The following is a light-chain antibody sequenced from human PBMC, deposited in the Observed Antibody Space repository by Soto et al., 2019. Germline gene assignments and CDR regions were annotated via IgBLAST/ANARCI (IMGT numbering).Light chain of an antibody. Sequence: EIVMTQSPANLSVSPGEGATLSCRASQSVSILLAWYQQKPGQAPRLLIYDASTRAIGIPVRFSGSGSETEFTLTISSLQPEDFAIYYCHKYNNWPSWTFGQGTKVDI. V-gene: IGKV3-15*01. CDR2: DAS. J-gene: IGKJ1*01. CDR1: QSVSIL. CDR3: HKYNNWPSWT.